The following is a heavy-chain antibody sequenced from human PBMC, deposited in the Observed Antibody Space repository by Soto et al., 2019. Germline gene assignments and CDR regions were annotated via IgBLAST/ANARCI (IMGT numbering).Heavy chain of an antibody. D-gene: IGHD5-12*01. CDR3: ARRRDGYSAFDV. V-gene: IGHV4-39*01. CDR2: IYYSGST. CDR1: GGPISSSSYY. Sequence: SETLSLTCTVSGGPISSSSYYWGWIRQPPGKGLEWIGSIYYSGSTYSNPSLKSRVTISADTSKNQFSLKLRSVTAADSAVYYCARRRDGYSAFDVWGPGTMVTVSS. J-gene: IGHJ3*01.